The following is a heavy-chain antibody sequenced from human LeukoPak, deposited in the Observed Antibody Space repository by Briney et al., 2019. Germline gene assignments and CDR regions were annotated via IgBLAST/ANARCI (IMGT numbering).Heavy chain of an antibody. CDR1: GFTFSSYG. CDR3: AKDRYYGSGSYYQDY. V-gene: IGHV3-30*02. D-gene: IGHD3-10*01. J-gene: IGHJ4*02. Sequence: GGSLRLSCAASGFTFSSYGMHWVRQAPGKGLERVSFIRYDGSNKYYADSVKGRFTISRDNSKNTLYVQMNSLRAEDTAVYYCAKDRYYGSGSYYQDYWGQGTLVTVSS. CDR2: IRYDGSNK.